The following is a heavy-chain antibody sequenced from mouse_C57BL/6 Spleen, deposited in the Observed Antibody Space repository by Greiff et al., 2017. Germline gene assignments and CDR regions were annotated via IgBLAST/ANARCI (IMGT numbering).Heavy chain of an antibody. J-gene: IGHJ2*01. D-gene: IGHD1-1*01. CDR3: ARDALRYFDY. CDR1: GYSITSGYY. V-gene: IGHV3-6*01. Sequence: EVQLQESGPGLVKPSQSLSLTCSVTGYSITSGYYWNWIRQFPGNKLEWMGYISYDGSHNYNPSLKNRSSITRDTSKNQFFLKLNSVTTEDTATYYCARDALRYFDYWGQGTTLTVSS. CDR2: ISYDGSH.